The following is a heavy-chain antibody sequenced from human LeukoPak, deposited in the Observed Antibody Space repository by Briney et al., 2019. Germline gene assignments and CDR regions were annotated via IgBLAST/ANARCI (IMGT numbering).Heavy chain of an antibody. D-gene: IGHD6-19*01. Sequence: SETLSLTCAVSGGSFSGYYWSWIRHPPGKGLEWLWEINHSGSTNYNPSLKSRVTISVDTSKNQFSLKLSSVTAADTAGYYCARGIAVAGSFDYWGQGTLVTVSS. CDR2: INHSGST. V-gene: IGHV4-34*01. CDR3: ARGIAVAGSFDY. J-gene: IGHJ4*02. CDR1: GGSFSGYY.